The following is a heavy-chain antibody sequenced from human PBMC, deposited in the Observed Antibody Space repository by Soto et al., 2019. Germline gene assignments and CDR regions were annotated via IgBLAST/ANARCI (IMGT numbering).Heavy chain of an antibody. V-gene: IGHV3-23*01. CDR2: IDGSSATT. CDR1: GFTFSDYA. Sequence: PGGSLRLSCAASGFTFSDYAMSWVRQAPGKGLEWVSAIDGSSATTNYADPVKGRFTISRDNSKNTLFLHMSGLRAEDTAVYYCARDRRPSIYSGLAVWGQGTTVTVSS. D-gene: IGHD2-2*01. CDR3: ARDRRPSIYSGLAV. J-gene: IGHJ6*02.